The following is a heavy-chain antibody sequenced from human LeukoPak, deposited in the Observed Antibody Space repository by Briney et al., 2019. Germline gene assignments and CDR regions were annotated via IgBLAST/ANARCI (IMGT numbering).Heavy chain of an antibody. Sequence: GGSLRLSCAASGFTFSSYGMHWVRQAPGKGLEWVAVIWYDGSNKYYADSVKGRFTISRDNSKNTLYLHMNSLRAEDTAVYYCARNPDCSGGSCYSLGWFDPWGQGTLVTVSS. D-gene: IGHD2-15*01. CDR2: IWYDGSNK. CDR3: ARNPDCSGGSCYSLGWFDP. V-gene: IGHV3-33*01. CDR1: GFTFSSYG. J-gene: IGHJ5*02.